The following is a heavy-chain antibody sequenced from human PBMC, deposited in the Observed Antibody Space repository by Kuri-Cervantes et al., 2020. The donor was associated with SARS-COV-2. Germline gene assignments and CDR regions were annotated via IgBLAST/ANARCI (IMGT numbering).Heavy chain of an antibody. V-gene: IGHV1-18*01. CDR1: GYTFTSYG. J-gene: IGHJ6*02. CDR3: ARDPPPDIVLMVYAIPGGMDV. Sequence: GGSLRLSCKASGYTFTSYGISWVRQAPGQGLEWMGWISAYNGNTNYAQKLQGRVTMATDTSTSTAYMELRSLRSDDTAVYYCARDPPPDIVLMVYAIPGGMDVWGQGTTVTVSS. D-gene: IGHD2-8*01. CDR2: ISAYNGNT.